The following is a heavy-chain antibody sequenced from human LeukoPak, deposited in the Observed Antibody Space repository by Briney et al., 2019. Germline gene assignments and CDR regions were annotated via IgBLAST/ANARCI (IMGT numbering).Heavy chain of an antibody. J-gene: IGHJ4*02. CDR3: AGQHDRNGYYSY. CDR2: IYHSGST. D-gene: IGHD3-22*01. V-gene: IGHV4-38-2*01. Sequence: PSETLSLTCAVTGNSISSGYYWGWIRQPPGKGLEWIGSIYHSGSTYYNPSLKSRVTISVDTSKNRLSLKLSYVTAADTAVYYCAGQHDRNGYYSYWGQGTLVTVSS. CDR1: GNSISSGYY.